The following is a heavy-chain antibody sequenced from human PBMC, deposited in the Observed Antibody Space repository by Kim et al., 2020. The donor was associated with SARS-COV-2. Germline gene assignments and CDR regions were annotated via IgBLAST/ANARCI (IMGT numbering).Heavy chain of an antibody. V-gene: IGHV4-34*01. CDR2: INHSGST. CDR3: ARGRRLWFGVPGAV. J-gene: IGHJ6*02. D-gene: IGHD3-10*01. Sequence: SETLSLTCAVYGGSFSGYYWSWIRQPPGKGLEWIGEINHSGSTNYNPSLKSRVTISVDTSKNQFSLKLSSVTAADTAVYYCARGRRLWFGVPGAVWGQGTTVTVSS. CDR1: GGSFSGYY.